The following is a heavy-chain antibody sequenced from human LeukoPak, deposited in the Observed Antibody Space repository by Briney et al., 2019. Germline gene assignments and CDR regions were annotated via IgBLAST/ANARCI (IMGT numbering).Heavy chain of an antibody. J-gene: IGHJ4*02. CDR3: ARDEDYAGGFDY. V-gene: IGHV4-59*01. D-gene: IGHD4-17*01. CDR1: GGSISSYY. Sequence: PSETLSLTCIVSGGSISSYYWSWIRQPPGKGLEWIGYIYYSGSTNYNPSLKSRATISVDTSKNQFSLKLSSVTAADTAVYYCARDEDYAGGFDYWGQGTLVTVSS. CDR2: IYYSGST.